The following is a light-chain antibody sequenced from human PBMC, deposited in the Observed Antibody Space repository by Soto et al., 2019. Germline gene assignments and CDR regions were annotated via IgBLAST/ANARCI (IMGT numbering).Light chain of an antibody. V-gene: IGKV3-15*01. Sequence: EIVMTQSPATLSVSPGERATLSCRASQSVSSNLAWYQQKPGQAPRLLIYGASTRATGIPARFSGSGSGTDFTLTISSLQPEDFATYFCQQTFTTPRSITFGQGTRLEIK. J-gene: IGKJ5*01. CDR1: QSVSSN. CDR3: QQTFTTPRSIT. CDR2: GAS.